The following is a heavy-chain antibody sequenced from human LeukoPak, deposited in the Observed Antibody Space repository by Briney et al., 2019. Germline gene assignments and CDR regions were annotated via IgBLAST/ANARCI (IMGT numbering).Heavy chain of an antibody. D-gene: IGHD3-3*01. CDR1: GFTVSSYG. Sequence: GGSLRLSCAASGFTVSSYGMCWVCHGPRKGPEWVSLISGIVGNTYYADSAKGRCTISRDTPQNTLYLKMNSLRSEDTAVYYCARRLGLKLRYLEWPRTARCAFDIWGQGTMVTVSS. CDR3: ARRLGLKLRYLEWPRTARCAFDI. V-gene: IGHV3-23*01. J-gene: IGHJ3*02. CDR2: ISGIVGNT.